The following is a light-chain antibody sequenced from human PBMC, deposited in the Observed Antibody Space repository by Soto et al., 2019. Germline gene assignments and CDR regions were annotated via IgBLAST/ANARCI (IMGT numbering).Light chain of an antibody. V-gene: IGKV3-20*01. CDR1: QSVRSNE. J-gene: IGKJ4*01. CDR3: QQYASSPLP. CDR2: GAS. Sequence: ESVLRQSPGTLSLSPGERATLSCRASQSVRSNELAWYKQKPGQARRLLIYGASSRATAIPDRVSGSGSGTDFTLTISRQEPDDFAVYYCQQYASSPLPLGGGTKVEL.